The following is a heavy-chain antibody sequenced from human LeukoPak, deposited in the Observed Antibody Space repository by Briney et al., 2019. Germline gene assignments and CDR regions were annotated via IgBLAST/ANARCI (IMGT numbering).Heavy chain of an antibody. Sequence: SETLSLTCAVYGGSFSGYCWSWIRQPPGKGLEWIGEINHSGSTNYNPSLKSRVTISVDTSKNQFSLKLSSVTAADTAVYYCARGPSSGGRGGFDYWGQGALVTVSS. CDR3: ARGPSSGGRGGFDY. V-gene: IGHV4-34*01. CDR2: INHSGST. D-gene: IGHD3-10*01. CDR1: GGSFSGYC. J-gene: IGHJ4*02.